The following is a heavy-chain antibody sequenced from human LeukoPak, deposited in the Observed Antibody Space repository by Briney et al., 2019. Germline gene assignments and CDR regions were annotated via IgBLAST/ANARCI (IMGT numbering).Heavy chain of an antibody. J-gene: IGHJ4*01. CDR1: GFRVTNDY. CDR2: IYAVGIT. Sequence: GGSLRLSCAVSGFRVTNDYMNWVRQAPGRGLEWFSIIYAVGITYYAESVKGRFTISRDSSNNTLFLKMSNLRADDSGLYYCATDIRSSPLLFWGHGTLVTVSS. CDR3: ATDIRSSPLLF. V-gene: IGHV3-66*01. D-gene: IGHD3-10*01.